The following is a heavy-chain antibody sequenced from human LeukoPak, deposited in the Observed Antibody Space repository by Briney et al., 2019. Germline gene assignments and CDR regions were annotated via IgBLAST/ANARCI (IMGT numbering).Heavy chain of an antibody. CDR3: ARSRPVPTYYYDSSGYYLFDY. J-gene: IGHJ4*02. V-gene: IGHV1-69*05. D-gene: IGHD3-22*01. Sequence: ASVKVSCKASGCTFSSYAISWVRQAPGQGLEWMGGIIPIIGAANYAQKLQGRVTMTSDTSTSTAYMELRSLSSDDTAMYYCARSRPVPTYYYDSSGYYLFDYWGQGTLVTVSS. CDR2: IIPIIGAA. CDR1: GCTFSSYA.